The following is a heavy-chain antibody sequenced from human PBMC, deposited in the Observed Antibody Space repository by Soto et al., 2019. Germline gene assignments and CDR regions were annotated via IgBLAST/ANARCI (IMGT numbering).Heavy chain of an antibody. J-gene: IGHJ4*02. V-gene: IGHV4-59*01. CDR1: GGSISSYY. CDR2: IYYSGST. D-gene: IGHD5-12*01. Sequence: SETLSLTCAVYGGSISSYYWHWIRQSPGKGLEWIGYIYYSGSTNYNPSLKSRVTISLDTSKNQFSLNLRSVTAADTAVYYCARESGYERYFDYWGLGTLVTVSS. CDR3: ARESGYERYFDY.